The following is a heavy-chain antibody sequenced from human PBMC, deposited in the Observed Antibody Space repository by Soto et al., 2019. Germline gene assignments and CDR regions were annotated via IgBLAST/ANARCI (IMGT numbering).Heavy chain of an antibody. CDR3: ARGRYYGSGSRTDYYYYYGMDV. J-gene: IGHJ6*02. V-gene: IGHV1-69*12. Sequence: QVQLVQSGAEVKKPGSSVKVSCKASGGTFSSYAISWVRQAPGQGLEWMGGIIPIFGTANYAQKFQGRVTITADESTSTAYMELSSLGSEDTAVYYCARGRYYGSGSRTDYYYYYGMDVWGQGTTVTVSS. CDR2: IIPIFGTA. CDR1: GGTFSSYA. D-gene: IGHD3-10*01.